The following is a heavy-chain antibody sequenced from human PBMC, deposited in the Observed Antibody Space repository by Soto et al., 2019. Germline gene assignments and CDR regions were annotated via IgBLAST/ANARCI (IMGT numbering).Heavy chain of an antibody. CDR3: ARHTPAISISDH. V-gene: IGHV4-39*01. D-gene: IGHD2-15*01. Sequence: PSETLSLTCTVSGGSISSSSYYWGWIRQPPGKGLEWIGSIYYSGSTYYNPSLKSRVTISVDTSKNQFSLKLSSVTAADTAVYYCARHTPAISISDHGGQGTLVTVSS. CDR2: IYYSGST. CDR1: GGSISSSSYY. J-gene: IGHJ4*02.